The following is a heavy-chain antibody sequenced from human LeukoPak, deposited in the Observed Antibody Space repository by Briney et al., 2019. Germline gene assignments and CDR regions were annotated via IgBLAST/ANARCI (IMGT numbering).Heavy chain of an antibody. CDR3: AKDYEADAVGSQPFDY. J-gene: IGHJ4*02. Sequence: GGSLRLSCAASGFTFSSYAMSWVRQAPGKGLEWVSAISGSGGSTYYADSVKGRFTISRDNSKNTLYLQMNSLRAEDTAVYYCAKDYEADAVGSQPFDYWGQGTLVTVSS. V-gene: IGHV3-23*01. CDR1: GFTFSSYA. CDR2: ISGSGGST. D-gene: IGHD3-16*01.